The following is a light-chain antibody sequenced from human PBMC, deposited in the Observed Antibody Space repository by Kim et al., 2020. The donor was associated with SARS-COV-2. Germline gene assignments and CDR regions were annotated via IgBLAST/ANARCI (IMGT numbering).Light chain of an antibody. Sequence: SASVGDRVTITYRASQSISSWLAWYQQKPGKAPKLLISMASSLESGVPSRFSGSGSGTEFTLTIISLQPDDFATYFCQQYNYYPYSFAQGTKLEI. J-gene: IGKJ2*03. CDR3: QQYNYYPYS. V-gene: IGKV1-5*03. CDR2: MAS. CDR1: QSISSW.